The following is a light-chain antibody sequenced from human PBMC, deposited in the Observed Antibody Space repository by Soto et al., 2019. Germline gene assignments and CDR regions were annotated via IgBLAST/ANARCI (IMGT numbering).Light chain of an antibody. J-gene: IGKJ1*01. V-gene: IGKV3-20*01. Sequence: PGERATLSCRASQSVKSSYLAWYRQKPGQTPRLLIYDASTRATGIPDRFSDSGSGTDFTLTISGLEPEDFAVYSCQQYASSPQTFGQGTKVEF. CDR3: QQYASSPQT. CDR1: QSVKSSY. CDR2: DAS.